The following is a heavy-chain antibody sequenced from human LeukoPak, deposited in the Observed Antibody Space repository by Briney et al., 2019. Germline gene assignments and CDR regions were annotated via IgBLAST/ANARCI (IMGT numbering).Heavy chain of an antibody. D-gene: IGHD6-6*01. Sequence: PVGSLRLSCSASGFTFSSCAITWVRQAPGKGLEWVATISGGGGSTYYADSVKGRFTISRDNSKNTLSLQMNSLRAEDTAVYYCAKDFSSSPYYYDYWGQGTLVTVSS. CDR1: GFTFSSCA. CDR3: AKDFSSSPYYYDY. J-gene: IGHJ4*02. CDR2: ISGGGGST. V-gene: IGHV3-23*01.